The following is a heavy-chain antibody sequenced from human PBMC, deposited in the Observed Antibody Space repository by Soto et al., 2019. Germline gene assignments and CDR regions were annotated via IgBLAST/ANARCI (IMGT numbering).Heavy chain of an antibody. CDR1: GFTFSNFA. D-gene: IGHD3-10*01. CDR2: ISYDGSNK. V-gene: IGHV3-30*03. Sequence: GGSLRLSCAASGFTFSNFAMHWVRQAPGKGLEWVAVISYDGSNKVYGDSVKGRFTISRDNSKNTLYLQMSSLTAADTAVYYCARDPDYGSYFDYWGQGTLVTVSS. CDR3: ARDPDYGSYFDY. J-gene: IGHJ4*02.